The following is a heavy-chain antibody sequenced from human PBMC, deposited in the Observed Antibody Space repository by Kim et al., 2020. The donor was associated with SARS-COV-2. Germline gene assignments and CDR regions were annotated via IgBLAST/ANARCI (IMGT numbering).Heavy chain of an antibody. V-gene: IGHV4-39*01. CDR3: AILVGGGKTEYYFYY. D-gene: IGHD2-15*01. CDR1: GGSISSSSYY. J-gene: IGHJ4*01. CDR2: IYYSGST. Sequence: SETLSLTCTVPGGSISSSSYYWGWIRQPPGKGLDWIGSIYYSGSTYYNPSPKSRVTISEDTAKNQFSLKLSSVSAADTAVYYCAILVGGGKTEYYFYYWGHGTLVTVSP.